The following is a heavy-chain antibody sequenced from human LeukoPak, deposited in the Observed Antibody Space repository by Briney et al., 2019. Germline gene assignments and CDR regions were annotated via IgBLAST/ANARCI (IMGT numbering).Heavy chain of an antibody. CDR3: ARPLRWLRLPPYFDY. D-gene: IGHD5-12*01. J-gene: IGHJ4*02. Sequence: PSETLSLTCTVSGGPISSNNYYWGWIRQPPGKGLEWIGSIYYSGSTYNNPSLKSRVTISVDTTKNQFSLKLSSVTAADTAVYYCARPLRWLRLPPYFDYWGQGTLVTVSS. V-gene: IGHV4-39*01. CDR1: GGPISSNNYY. CDR2: IYYSGST.